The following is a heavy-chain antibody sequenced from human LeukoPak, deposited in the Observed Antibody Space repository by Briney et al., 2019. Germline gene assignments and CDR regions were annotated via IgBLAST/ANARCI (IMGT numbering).Heavy chain of an antibody. CDR3: ASGYGYNSNY. J-gene: IGHJ4*02. CDR2: IYYSVST. V-gene: IGHV4-39*07. CDR1: GGSISSSSYY. D-gene: IGHD5-24*01. Sequence: SETLSLTCTVSGGSISSSSYYWGWIRQPPGKGLEWIGSIYYSVSTYYNPSLKSRVTISVDTSKNQFSLKLSSVTAADTAVYYCASGYGYNSNYWGQGTLVTVSS.